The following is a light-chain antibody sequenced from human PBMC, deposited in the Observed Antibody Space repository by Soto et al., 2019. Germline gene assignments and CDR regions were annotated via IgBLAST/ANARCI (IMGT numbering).Light chain of an antibody. Sequence: DIQMTQSPSSLSASVGDRVTITCRASQSISSYLNWYQQKPGKAPKLLIYAASSLQSGVTSRFSGSGSGTXXXXXXXXLXPEXXXXYYCXXSYSTPFTFGPGTKVDIK. CDR3: XXSYSTPFT. CDR1: QSISSY. J-gene: IGKJ3*01. V-gene: IGKV1-39*01. CDR2: AAS.